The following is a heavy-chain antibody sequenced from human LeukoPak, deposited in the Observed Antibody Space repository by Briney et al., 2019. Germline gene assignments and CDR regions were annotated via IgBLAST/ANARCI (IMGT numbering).Heavy chain of an antibody. J-gene: IGHJ4*02. D-gene: IGHD6-19*01. Sequence: GGSLRLSCAASGFTFSSYAISWVRQAPGKGLEWVSAISGSGGSTYYADSVKGRFTISRDNSKNTLYLQMNSLRAEDTAVYYCAKDHPDYSSGPLGYWGQGTLVTVSS. V-gene: IGHV3-23*01. CDR1: GFTFSSYA. CDR2: ISGSGGST. CDR3: AKDHPDYSSGPLGY.